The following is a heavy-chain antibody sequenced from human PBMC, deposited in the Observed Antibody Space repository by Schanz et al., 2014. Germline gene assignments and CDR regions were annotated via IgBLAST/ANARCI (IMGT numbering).Heavy chain of an antibody. CDR2: LSAGADRI. V-gene: IGHV3-23*04. Sequence: EVQLVEYGGGLVQPGGSLRLSCAASGFTFNNYAMGWVRQAPGKGLEWVSALSAGADRIYYANSVKGRFTVTRDNSKNTVYLQMNSLTAEDTAVYFCAKDTRMTPAGTGVFFDYWGQGTLVTVSS. D-gene: IGHD6-13*01. CDR1: GFTFNNYA. J-gene: IGHJ4*02. CDR3: AKDTRMTPAGTGVFFDY.